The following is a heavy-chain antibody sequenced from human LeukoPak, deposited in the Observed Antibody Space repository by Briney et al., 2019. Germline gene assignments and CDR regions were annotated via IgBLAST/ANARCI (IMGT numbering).Heavy chain of an antibody. CDR1: GYTFTGYY. CDR2: INPNSGGT. CDR3: ARVVGSSWHHFDY. D-gene: IGHD6-13*01. Sequence: ASVKVSCKASGYTFTGYYMHWVRQAPGQGLEWMGWINPNSGGTNYAQKFQGWVTMTRDTSISTAYMELSRLRSDDTAVYYCARVVGSSWHHFDYWGQGTLVTVSS. J-gene: IGHJ4*02. V-gene: IGHV1-2*04.